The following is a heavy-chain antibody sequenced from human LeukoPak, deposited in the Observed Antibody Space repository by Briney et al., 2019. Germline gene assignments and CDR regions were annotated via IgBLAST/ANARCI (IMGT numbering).Heavy chain of an antibody. CDR3: ARGVAHCSSTSCYFYYYYYMDV. CDR2: MNPNSGNT. J-gene: IGHJ6*03. CDR1: GYTFSNHD. Sequence: ASVKVSCKASGYTFSNHDINWVRQAAGQGLEWMGWMNPNSGNTGYAPKFQDRVTITGNPSINTVYMELTNLRFEDTAVYYCARGVAHCSSTSCYFYYYYYMDVWGKGTTVTVSS. V-gene: IGHV1-8*01. D-gene: IGHD2-2*01.